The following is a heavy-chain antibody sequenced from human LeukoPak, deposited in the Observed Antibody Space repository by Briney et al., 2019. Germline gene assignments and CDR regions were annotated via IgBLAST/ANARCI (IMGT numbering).Heavy chain of an antibody. D-gene: IGHD4/OR15-4a*01. J-gene: IGHJ4*02. CDR3: ARRAGAYSHPYDY. V-gene: IGHV3-53*01. Sequence: GGSLRLSCAASGFTFRSYDMHWVRQATGKGLEWVSFICSDNTHYSDSVKGRFTISRDNSKNTLYLQMNSLRAEDTAVYYCARRAGAYSHPYDYWGQGTLVTVSS. CDR1: GFTFRSYD. CDR2: ICSDNT.